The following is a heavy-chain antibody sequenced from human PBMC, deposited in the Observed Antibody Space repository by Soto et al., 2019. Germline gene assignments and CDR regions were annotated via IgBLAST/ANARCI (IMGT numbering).Heavy chain of an antibody. J-gene: IGHJ3*02. D-gene: IGHD5-12*01. CDR1: GFTFSSYG. CDR3: ARDREDPIVATIFAFDI. CDR2: IWYDGSNK. V-gene: IGHV3-33*01. Sequence: PGGSLRLSCAASGFTFSSYGMHWVRQAPGKGLEWVAVIWYDGSNKYYADSVKGRFTISRDNSKNTLYLQMNSLRAEDTAVYYCARDREDPIVATIFAFDIWGQGTMVTVSS.